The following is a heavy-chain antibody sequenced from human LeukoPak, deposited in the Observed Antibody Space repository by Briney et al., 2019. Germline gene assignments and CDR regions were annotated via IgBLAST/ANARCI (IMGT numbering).Heavy chain of an antibody. CDR1: GFTFSSYA. D-gene: IGHD3-22*01. CDR3: ARELYYYDSSGYLH. Sequence: GGSLRLSCAASGFTFSSYAMHWVRQAPGKGLEWVAVISYDGSNKYYADSVKGRFTISRDNSKNTLYLQMNSLRAEDTAVYYCARELYYYDSSGYLHWGQGTLVTVSS. J-gene: IGHJ4*02. V-gene: IGHV3-30*04. CDR2: ISYDGSNK.